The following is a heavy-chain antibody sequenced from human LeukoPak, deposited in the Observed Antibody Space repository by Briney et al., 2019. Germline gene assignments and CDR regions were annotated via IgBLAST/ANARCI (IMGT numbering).Heavy chain of an antibody. CDR3: ARPALPASNWFDP. CDR1: GFTFSNFW. J-gene: IGHJ5*02. V-gene: IGHV3-7*02. CDR2: IKPDGGGT. D-gene: IGHD2-15*01. Sequence: GGSLRLSCAASGFTFSNFWMNWVRQAPGKGLEWVANIKPDGGGTYYVDSVKGRFTISRDNAQNSLCLQMNSLRVEDTAVYYCARPALPASNWFDPWGQGTLVTVSS.